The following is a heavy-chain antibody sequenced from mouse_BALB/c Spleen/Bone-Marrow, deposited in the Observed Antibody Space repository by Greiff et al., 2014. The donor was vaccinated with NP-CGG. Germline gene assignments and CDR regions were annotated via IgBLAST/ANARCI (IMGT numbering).Heavy chain of an antibody. CDR2: INPDSSTI. V-gene: IGHV4-1*02. Sequence: EVQLQQSGGGLVQPGGSLKLSCAASGFDFSRYWMGWVRQAPGKGLEWIGEINPDSSTINYTPSLKDKFIISRDNAKNTLYLQMSKVRSEDTALYYCARLGYYGYFDYWGQGTTLTVSS. CDR3: ARLGYYGYFDY. J-gene: IGHJ2*01. CDR1: GFDFSRYW. D-gene: IGHD2-3*01.